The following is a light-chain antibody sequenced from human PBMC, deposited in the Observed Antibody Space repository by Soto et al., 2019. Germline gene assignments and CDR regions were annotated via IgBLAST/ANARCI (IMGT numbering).Light chain of an antibody. CDR3: QQSYTAPAT. J-gene: IGKJ1*01. Sequence: DLQMTQSPSSLSASVGDRVTITCRASQSVSSYLNWYQERPGKAPKVLIYAASTLQSGVPSRFSGSGSGTDFTLTISSLQPEDFATYYCQQSYTAPATFGQGTKVEI. CDR2: AAS. CDR1: QSVSSY. V-gene: IGKV1-39*01.